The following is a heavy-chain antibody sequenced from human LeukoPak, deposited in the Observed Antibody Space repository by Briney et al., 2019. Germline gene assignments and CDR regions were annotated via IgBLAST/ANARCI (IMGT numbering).Heavy chain of an antibody. Sequence: SETLSLTCSVSGDSVTSTYWSWIRQPPGKGLEWIAYGHHSESSNYNPSFRSRVIIPVDTSRNQFSLRLSSVTAADTAICYRARESAGSLHDSTAAFHYWGQGILVIVSS. D-gene: IGHD2-8*02. CDR3: ARESAGSLHDSTAAFHY. J-gene: IGHJ4*02. CDR1: GDSVTSTY. V-gene: IGHV4-59*02. CDR2: GHHSESS.